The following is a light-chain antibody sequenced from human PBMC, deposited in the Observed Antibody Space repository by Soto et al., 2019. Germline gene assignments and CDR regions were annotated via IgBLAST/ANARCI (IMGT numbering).Light chain of an antibody. CDR2: AAS. Sequence: DLQMTQSPSSLSASVGDRVTITCRASQGISNYLAWYQQRPGKVPKLLIYAASTLQSGVPSRFSGSGSGTDFTLTISTLQPEDVATYYCQKYNSAPKTFGPGTKVDIK. J-gene: IGKJ3*01. CDR1: QGISNY. V-gene: IGKV1-27*01. CDR3: QKYNSAPKT.